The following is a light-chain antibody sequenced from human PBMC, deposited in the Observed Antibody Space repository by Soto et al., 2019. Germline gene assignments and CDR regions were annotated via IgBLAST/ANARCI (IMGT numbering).Light chain of an antibody. Sequence: ELTQPPSVSVSPGQTASITCSGDKLGDKYACWYQQKPGQSPVLVIYQDSKRPSGIPERFSGSNSGNTATLTISGTQAMDEADYYCQAWDSSTAWEVVFGGGTKLTVL. J-gene: IGLJ2*01. V-gene: IGLV3-1*01. CDR3: QAWDSSTAWEVV. CDR2: QDS. CDR1: KLGDKY.